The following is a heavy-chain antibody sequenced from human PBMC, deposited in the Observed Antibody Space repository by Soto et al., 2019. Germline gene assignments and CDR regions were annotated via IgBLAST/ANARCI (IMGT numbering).Heavy chain of an antibody. CDR1: GYNFFDYG. V-gene: IGHV1-18*01. J-gene: IGHJ6*01. D-gene: IGHD1-1*01. Sequence: QIQLVQSGAEVKKPGASVKVSCKASGYNFFDYGVSWVRQAPGQGLEWMGWVSPKSGNTDYARKFQGRVTMTTDISTSTAYMELRGLISADTGVYYCARGRTVSSIGPLLVWGQWTMVSVSS. CDR3: ARGRTVSSIGPLLV. CDR2: VSPKSGNT.